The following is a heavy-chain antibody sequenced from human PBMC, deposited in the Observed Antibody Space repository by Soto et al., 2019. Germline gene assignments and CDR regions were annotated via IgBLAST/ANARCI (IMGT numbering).Heavy chain of an antibody. CDR3: TSPNCGGDCHEADY. D-gene: IGHD2-21*02. V-gene: IGHV3-23*01. CDR1: GFTFSNYA. CDR2: ISGSADST. Sequence: EVQLLESGGGLVQPGGSLRLSCAASGFTFSNYAMSWVRQAPGKGLEWVSAISGSADSTYYADSVKGRFTISRDNSENTLYLQMNSLRVEDTAVYYCTSPNCGGDCHEADYWGQGTLVTVSS. J-gene: IGHJ4*02.